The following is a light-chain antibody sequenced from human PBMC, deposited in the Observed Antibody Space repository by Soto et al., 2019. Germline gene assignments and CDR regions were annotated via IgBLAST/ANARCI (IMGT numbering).Light chain of an antibody. J-gene: IGKJ2*01. Sequence: DIQMTQYPSSLAASLADRGTITCRASQSIRRYLKWYQQKPWNARKLLIYTATSLQRGVPSRFSASGSGTAFSLTISSRQPEYVATYYCQHGYSNTPTFGQGTKLEIK. CDR1: QSIRRY. CDR2: TAT. CDR3: QHGYSNTPT. V-gene: IGKV1-39*01.